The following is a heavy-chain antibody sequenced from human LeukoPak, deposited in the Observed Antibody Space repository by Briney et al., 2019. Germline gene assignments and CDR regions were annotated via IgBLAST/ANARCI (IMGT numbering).Heavy chain of an antibody. V-gene: IGHV3-30*02. CDR2: IRYDGSKK. CDR1: GFIFSSYG. J-gene: IGHJ4*02. Sequence: GGSLRLSCAASGFIFSSYGMHWVRQAPGKGLEWVAFIRYDGSKKYYADSVKGRFTISRDNAKKTLYLQMNSLRAEDTAVYYCARESAYFDSSGYYDYFDYWGQGTLVTVSS. CDR3: ARESAYFDSSGYYDYFDY. D-gene: IGHD3-22*01.